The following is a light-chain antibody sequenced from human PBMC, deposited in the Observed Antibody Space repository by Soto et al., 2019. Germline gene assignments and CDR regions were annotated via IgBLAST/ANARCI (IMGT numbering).Light chain of an antibody. V-gene: IGKV1-39*01. CDR3: QQTYTTPEIT. CDR1: QSISSY. J-gene: IGKJ5*01. CDR2: GAS. Sequence: DIEMTQSPSSLSASVGDRVIITCRASQSISSYLNWYQQKPGKAPNLLMYGASYLKSGVPTRFSGSGSGTDFTLTISSLQPADFAIYYCQQTYTTPEITFGQGTRLEIK.